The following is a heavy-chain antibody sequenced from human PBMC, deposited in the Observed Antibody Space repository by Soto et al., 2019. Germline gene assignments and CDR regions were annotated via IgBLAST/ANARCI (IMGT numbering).Heavy chain of an antibody. J-gene: IGHJ6*02. D-gene: IGHD3-16*01. V-gene: IGHV4-30-2*01. Sequence: SETLSLTCTVSNGSISSGGYSWSWIRQTPGKGLEWIGYIYPTGKTYYNPSLKNRATLSIDTSQNQFSLQLTSVTAADTAVYYCARAPPGPAPRWGVWGHGTTVTVSS. CDR3: ARAPPGPAPRWGV. CDR1: NGSISSGGYS. CDR2: IYPTGKT.